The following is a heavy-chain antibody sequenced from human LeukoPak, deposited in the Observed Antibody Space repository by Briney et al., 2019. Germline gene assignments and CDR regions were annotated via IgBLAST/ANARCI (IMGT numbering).Heavy chain of an antibody. D-gene: IGHD5-18*01. J-gene: IGHJ4*02. CDR1: GFTFDDYT. Sequence: PGGSLRLSCAASGFTFDDYTMHWVRQAPGKGLEWVSLINWDDNSTYYADSVKGRFIISRDNSKNSLYLQMNSLRTEDTALYYCAKDGTVPGAGYSYGYYYFDYWGQGTLVTVSS. V-gene: IGHV3-43*01. CDR3: AKDGTVPGAGYSYGYYYFDY. CDR2: INWDDNST.